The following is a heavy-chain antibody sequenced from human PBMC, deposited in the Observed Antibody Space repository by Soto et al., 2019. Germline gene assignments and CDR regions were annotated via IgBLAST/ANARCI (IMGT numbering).Heavy chain of an antibody. J-gene: IGHJ6*02. CDR2: ISGYNGNT. CDR1: GYTFTNYG. V-gene: IGHV1-18*01. CDR3: AREGQAPYYDYGMDV. Sequence: QVQVVQSGDEVKKPGASVKVSCKASGYTFTNYGFSWVRQAPGQGLEWMGWISGYNGNTKYAEKFQGRVTMTTETSTSTAHMELRSLRSDDAAVYYCAREGQAPYYDYGMDVWGQGTAVTVSS.